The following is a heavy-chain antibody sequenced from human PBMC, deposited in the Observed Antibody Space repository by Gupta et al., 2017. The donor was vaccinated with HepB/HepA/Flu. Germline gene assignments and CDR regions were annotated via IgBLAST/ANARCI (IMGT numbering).Heavy chain of an antibody. CDR3: AKDRKPAEYLGMNV. Sequence: EVQLLESGGGLVQPGGSLRLSCATSGFTFSSYAMSWVRQAPGKGLEGGSIVSDSVGGKYYEDAGKCRFTRSRENAKNTVYRQMKGLGAEETAVYYCAKDRKPAEYLGMNVGGQGTTVTVSS. D-gene: IGHD2-2*01. V-gene: IGHV3-23*02. J-gene: IGHJ6*02. CDR1: GFTFSSYA. CDR2: VSDSVGGK.